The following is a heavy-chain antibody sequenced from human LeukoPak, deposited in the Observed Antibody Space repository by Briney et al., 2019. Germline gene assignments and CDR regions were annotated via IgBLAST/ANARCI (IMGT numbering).Heavy chain of an antibody. D-gene: IGHD3-10*01. CDR3: ARVGQAHITVRYGSGSYFRYWFDP. V-gene: IGHV4-34*01. J-gene: IGHJ5*02. Sequence: PSETLSLTCAVYGGSFSGYYWSWIRQPPGKGLEWIGEINHSGSTNYNPSLKSRVTISVDTSKNQFSLKLSSVTAADTAVYYCARVGQAHITVRYGSGSYFRYWFDPWGQGTLVTVSS. CDR1: GGSFSGYY. CDR2: INHSGST.